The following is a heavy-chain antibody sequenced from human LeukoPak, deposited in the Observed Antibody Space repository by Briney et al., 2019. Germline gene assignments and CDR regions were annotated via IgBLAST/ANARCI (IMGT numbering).Heavy chain of an antibody. CDR3: ARAVEWGTGTTYWFDP. D-gene: IGHD1-7*01. V-gene: IGHV1-69*13. CDR2: IIPIFGTA. Sequence: SVKVSCKASGGTFSSYAISWVRQAPGQGLEWMGGIIPIFGTANYAQKFQGRVTITADESTSTAYMELSSLRSEDTAVYYCARAVEWGTGTTYWFDPWGRGTLVTVSS. J-gene: IGHJ5*02. CDR1: GGTFSSYA.